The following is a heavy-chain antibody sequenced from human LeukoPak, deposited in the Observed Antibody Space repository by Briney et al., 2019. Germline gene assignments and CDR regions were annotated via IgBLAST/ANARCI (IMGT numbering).Heavy chain of an antibody. J-gene: IGHJ4*02. Sequence: ETLSLTCTVSGGSISSYYWSWIRQPPGKGLEWVANIKQDGSEKYYVDSVKGRFTISRDNAKNSLYLQMNSLRAEDTAVYYCARESGIAAAANYWGQGTLVTVSS. D-gene: IGHD6-13*01. CDR1: GGSISSYY. CDR3: ARESGIAAAANY. V-gene: IGHV3-7*01. CDR2: IKQDGSEK.